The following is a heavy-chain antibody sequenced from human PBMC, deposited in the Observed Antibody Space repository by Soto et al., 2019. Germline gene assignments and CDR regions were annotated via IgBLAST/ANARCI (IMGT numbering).Heavy chain of an antibody. CDR2: IGSSSSFI. CDR3: AKDRLYGGRPPPYYHYGMDV. CDR1: GFTFSSYT. Sequence: LRLSCAASGFTFSSYTMNWVRQAPGMGLEWVSSIGSSSSFIYYADSVKGRFTISRDNAKNSLYLQMNSLRVEDTAVYYCAKDRLYGGRPPPYYHYGMDVWGQGTTVTVSS. J-gene: IGHJ6*02. D-gene: IGHD3-10*01. V-gene: IGHV3-21*01.